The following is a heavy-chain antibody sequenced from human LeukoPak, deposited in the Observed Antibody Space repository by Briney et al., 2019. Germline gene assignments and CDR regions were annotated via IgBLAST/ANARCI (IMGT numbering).Heavy chain of an antibody. CDR1: GGSISSYY. D-gene: IGHD3-10*01. J-gene: IGHJ4*02. CDR2: IYYSGST. CDR3: ARVNYYGSGSYHGGLDY. V-gene: IGHV4-59*01. Sequence: SETLSLTCTVSGGSISSYYRSWIRQPPGKGLEWIGYIYYSGSTNYNPSLKSRVTISVDTSKNQFSLKLSSVTAADTAVYYCARVNYYGSGSYHGGLDYWGQGTLVTVSS.